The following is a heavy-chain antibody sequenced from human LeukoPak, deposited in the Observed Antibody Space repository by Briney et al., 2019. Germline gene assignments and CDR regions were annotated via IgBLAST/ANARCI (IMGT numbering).Heavy chain of an antibody. D-gene: IGHD3/OR15-3a*01. CDR2: IYYSGST. CDR1: GGSISSYY. Sequence: SETLSLTCTVSGGSISSYYWSWNRQPPGKGLEWIGYIYYSGSTKYNPSLKSRVTISVDTSKNQFSLRLTSVTAADTAVYYCARQTGSGLFILPGGQGTLVTVSS. CDR3: ARQTGSGLFILP. V-gene: IGHV4-59*08. J-gene: IGHJ4*02.